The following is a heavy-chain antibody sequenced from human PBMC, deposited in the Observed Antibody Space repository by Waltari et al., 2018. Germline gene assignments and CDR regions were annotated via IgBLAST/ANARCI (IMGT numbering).Heavy chain of an antibody. CDR3: ARAYD. Sequence: EVQLVESGGGLVQPGGSLRLSCAASGFTFSSNWVSWVRQAPGKGTEGVASIKQDGSEKYYVDSVKGRFTISRDNARGSLYLQMNSLRADDTAIYYCARAYDWGQGTLVTVSS. CDR1: GFTFSSNW. D-gene: IGHD3-16*01. V-gene: IGHV3-7*01. J-gene: IGHJ4*02. CDR2: IKQDGSEK.